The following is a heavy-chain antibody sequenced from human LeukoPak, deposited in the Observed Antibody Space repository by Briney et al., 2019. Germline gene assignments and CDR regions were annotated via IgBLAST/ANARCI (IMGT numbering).Heavy chain of an antibody. CDR2: INHSGST. Sequence: PSETLSLTCAVYGGSFSGYYWSWIRQPPGKGLEWIGEINHSGSTNYNPSLKSRVTISVDTSKNQFSLKLSSVTAADTAMYYCARLKGYSSGWYPSYYFDYWGQGTLVTVSS. CDR3: ARLKGYSSGWYPSYYFDY. V-gene: IGHV4-34*01. CDR1: GGSFSGYY. J-gene: IGHJ4*02. D-gene: IGHD6-19*01.